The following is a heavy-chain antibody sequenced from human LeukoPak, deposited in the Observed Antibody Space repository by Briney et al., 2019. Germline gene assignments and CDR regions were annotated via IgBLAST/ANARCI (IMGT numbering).Heavy chain of an antibody. CDR1: GSRFTTYW. CDR2: IYPGDSDT. Sequence: RGGPLQISCKGSGSRFTTYWIGWVRQMPGKGLEWMGIIYPGDSDTRYSPSFQGQVTISVDKSTTTAYLQWSSLKASDTAMYYCARPDSSGWFHIDYWGQGTLVTVSS. CDR3: ARPDSSGWFHIDY. D-gene: IGHD6-19*01. V-gene: IGHV5-51*01. J-gene: IGHJ4*02.